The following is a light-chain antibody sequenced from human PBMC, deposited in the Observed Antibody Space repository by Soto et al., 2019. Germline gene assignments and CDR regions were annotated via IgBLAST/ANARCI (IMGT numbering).Light chain of an antibody. Sequence: DIQMTQSPSTLSASVGDRVTITCRASQSISSWLAWYQQKPGKAPKLLIYDASSLESGVPSRFGGSGSGTEFTLTSNSLQPDDFATYYCQQYNSPLTFGGGTKVEIK. CDR2: DAS. CDR3: QQYNSPLT. CDR1: QSISSW. J-gene: IGKJ4*01. V-gene: IGKV1-5*01.